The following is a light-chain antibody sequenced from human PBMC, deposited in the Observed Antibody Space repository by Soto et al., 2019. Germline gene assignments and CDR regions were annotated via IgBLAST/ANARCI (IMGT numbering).Light chain of an antibody. V-gene: IGLV2-14*03. CDR3: MSFTSSNTYV. J-gene: IGLJ1*01. CDR1: SSDVGAYNF. Sequence: QSALTQPASVSGSPGQSITISCTGTSSDVGAYNFVSWYQHYPDKAPKVVIYDVANRPSGVSYRFSASKSGNTASLTISGLQAEDEADYYCMSFTSSNTYVFGPGTKLTVL. CDR2: DVA.